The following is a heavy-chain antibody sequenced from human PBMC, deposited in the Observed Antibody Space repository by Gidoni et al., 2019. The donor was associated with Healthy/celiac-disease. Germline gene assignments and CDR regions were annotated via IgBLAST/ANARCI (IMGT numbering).Heavy chain of an antibody. CDR1: GYTFTSYD. CDR2: INPNNGNT. CDR3: ARAGRATTVKTITYYFAY. Sequence: QVQLVQPGAEVKKPEASVKVSCKASGYTFTSYDINWVRQVTGPGLEWMGWINPNNGNTGYAQKSQGRVTMTRNTSISTAYMELSSLRSEDTAVYYCARAGRATTVKTITYYFAYWGQGTLVTVSS. V-gene: IGHV1-8*01. D-gene: IGHD4-17*01. J-gene: IGHJ4*02.